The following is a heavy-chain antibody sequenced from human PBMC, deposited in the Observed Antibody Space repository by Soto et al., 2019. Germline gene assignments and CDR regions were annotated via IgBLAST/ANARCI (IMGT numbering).Heavy chain of an antibody. J-gene: IGHJ3*02. CDR2: IKQDGSEK. CDR1: GFTFSSYA. V-gene: IGHV3-7*01. D-gene: IGHD2-15*01. Sequence: GGSLRLSCAASGFTFSSYAMSWVRQAPGKGLEWVANIKQDGSEKYYVDSVKGRFTISRDNAKNSLYLQMNSLRAEDTAVYYCARARGGAGNAFDIWGQGTMVTVSS. CDR3: ARARGGAGNAFDI.